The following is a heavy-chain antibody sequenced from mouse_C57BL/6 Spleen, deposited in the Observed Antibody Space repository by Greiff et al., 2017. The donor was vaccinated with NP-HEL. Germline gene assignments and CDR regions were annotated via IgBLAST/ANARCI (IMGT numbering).Heavy chain of an antibody. D-gene: IGHD1-1*01. Sequence: VQLQQPGAELVKPGASVKLSCKASGYTFTSYWMHWVKQRPGQGLEWIGMIHPNSGSTNYNEKFKSKATLTVDKSSSTAYMQLSSLTSEDAAVYYCANPVWYYGSSSDYWGQGTTLTVSS. J-gene: IGHJ2*01. CDR3: ANPVWYYGSSSDY. CDR1: GYTFTSYW. CDR2: IHPNSGST. V-gene: IGHV1-64*01.